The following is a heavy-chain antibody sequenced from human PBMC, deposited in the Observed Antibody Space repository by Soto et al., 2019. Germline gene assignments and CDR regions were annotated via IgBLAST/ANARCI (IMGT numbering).Heavy chain of an antibody. Sequence: QVQLVESGGGVVQPGRSLRLSCAASGFTFSIYGMHWVRQAPGKGLEWVAVISYDGSNKYYADSVKGRFTISRDNSKNPLYLQMNSLRAEDTAVYYCAKIGDCSSTSCYDLGIDYWGQGTLVTVSS. CDR2: ISYDGSNK. D-gene: IGHD2-2*01. V-gene: IGHV3-30*18. CDR1: GFTFSIYG. CDR3: AKIGDCSSTSCYDLGIDY. J-gene: IGHJ4*02.